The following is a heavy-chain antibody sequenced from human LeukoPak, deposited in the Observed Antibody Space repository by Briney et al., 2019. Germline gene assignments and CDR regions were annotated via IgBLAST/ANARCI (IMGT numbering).Heavy chain of an antibody. J-gene: IGHJ5*02. Sequence: PSQTLSLTCTVSGGSISSGSYYWSWIRQPAGKGLEWIGRIYTSGSTNYNPSLKSRVTISVDTSKNQFSLKLSSVTAADTAVYYCARDPTDYGMGWFDPWGQGTLVTVSS. CDR3: ARDPTDYGMGWFDP. CDR1: GGSISSGSYY. CDR2: IYTSGST. D-gene: IGHD4-17*01. V-gene: IGHV4-61*02.